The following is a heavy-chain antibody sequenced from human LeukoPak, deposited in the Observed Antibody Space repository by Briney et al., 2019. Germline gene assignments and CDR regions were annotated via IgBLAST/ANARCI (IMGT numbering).Heavy chain of an antibody. CDR1: GFSFTTYW. V-gene: IGHV3-7*01. CDR2: INQDGAEK. J-gene: IGHJ4*02. D-gene: IGHD3-10*01. CDR3: AKLAKYFYGWETYYFFEH. Sequence: GESLRLSCAASGFSFTTYWMSWVRQAPGKGLEWVANINQDGAEKYYVDSVKGRFTISRDNAKNSLYLQMNSLRVEDTAVYYCAKLAKYFYGWETYYFFEHWGQGTPVTASS.